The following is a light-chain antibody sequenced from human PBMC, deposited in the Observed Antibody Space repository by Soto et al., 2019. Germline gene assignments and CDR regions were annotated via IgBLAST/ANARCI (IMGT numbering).Light chain of an antibody. CDR3: QQLNSYT. CDR2: AAS. J-gene: IGKJ2*01. V-gene: IGKV1-9*01. CDR1: QGISSY. Sequence: DIQLTQSPSFLSASVGDRVTITCRASQGISSYLAWYQQKPVKAPKLLIYAASTLQSGVPSRFSGSCSGTEFTLTISSLQPEDFATYYCQQLNSYTFGQGTKLEIK.